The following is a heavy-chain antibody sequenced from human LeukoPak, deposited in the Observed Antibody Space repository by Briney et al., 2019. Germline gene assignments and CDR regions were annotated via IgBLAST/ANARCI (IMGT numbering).Heavy chain of an antibody. CDR1: GGSISSSSYY. V-gene: IGHV4-39*01. Sequence: SETLSLTCTVSGGSISSSSYYWGWIRQPPGTGLEWIGSIYYSGSTYYNPSLKSRVTISVDTSKNQFSLKLSSVTAADTAVYYCASDTYYDFWSGYYTTKFDYWGQGTLVTVSS. CDR2: IYYSGST. D-gene: IGHD3-3*01. CDR3: ASDTYYDFWSGYYTTKFDY. J-gene: IGHJ4*02.